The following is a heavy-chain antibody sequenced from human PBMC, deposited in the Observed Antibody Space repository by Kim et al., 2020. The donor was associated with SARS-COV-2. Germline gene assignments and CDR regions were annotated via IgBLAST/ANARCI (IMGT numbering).Heavy chain of an antibody. CDR2: ISSSRSYI. Sequence: GGSLRLSCAASGFTFSSYSMNWVRQAPGKGLEWVSSISSSRSYIYYADSVKGRFTISRDNAKNSLYLQMNSLRAEDTAVYYCARDREDIVVVPAAPPYYYYGMDVWGQGTTVTVSS. J-gene: IGHJ6*02. CDR3: ARDREDIVVVPAAPPYYYYGMDV. D-gene: IGHD2-2*01. V-gene: IGHV3-21*01. CDR1: GFTFSSYS.